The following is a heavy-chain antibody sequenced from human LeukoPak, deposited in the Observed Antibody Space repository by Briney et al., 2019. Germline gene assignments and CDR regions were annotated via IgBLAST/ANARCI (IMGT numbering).Heavy chain of an antibody. D-gene: IGHD3-22*01. CDR2: IIPIFGTA. J-gene: IGHJ4*02. Sequence: SVKVSCKASGGTFSSYAISWVRQAPGQGLEWMGGIIPIFGTANYAQKFQGRVTITADDSTSTAYMELSSLRSEDTAVYYCARVYYGSSGYYHFDYWGQGTLVTVSS. V-gene: IGHV1-69*13. CDR3: ARVYYGSSGYYHFDY. CDR1: GGTFSSYA.